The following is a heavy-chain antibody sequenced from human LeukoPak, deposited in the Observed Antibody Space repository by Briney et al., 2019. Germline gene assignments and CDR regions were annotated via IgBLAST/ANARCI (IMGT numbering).Heavy chain of an antibody. CDR3: AAGRYDFWSGYHYGMDV. V-gene: IGHV1-58*02. D-gene: IGHD3-3*01. J-gene: IGHJ6*02. Sequence: GASVKVSCKASGLTFTSSAMQWVRQARGQHLEWIGWIVVGSGNTNYAQKFQERVTITRDMSTSTAYMELSSLRSEDTAVYYCAAGRYDFWSGYHYGMDVWGQGTTVTVSS. CDR2: IVVGSGNT. CDR1: GLTFTSSA.